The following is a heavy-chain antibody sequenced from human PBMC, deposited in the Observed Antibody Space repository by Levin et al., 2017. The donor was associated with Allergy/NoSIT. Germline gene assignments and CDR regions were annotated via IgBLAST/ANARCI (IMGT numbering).Heavy chain of an antibody. D-gene: IGHD2-2*01. V-gene: IGHV4-4*02. CDR2: IYHSGST. Sequence: SETLSLTCEVSGGSISSTNWWSWVRQPPGKGLEWIGEIYHSGSTNYNPSLKSRVTISVDKSKNQFSLKVNSVTAADTAVYYCARIPAAIYNWFDPWGQGTLVPVSS. CDR3: ARIPAAIYNWFDP. CDR1: GGSISSTNW. J-gene: IGHJ5*02.